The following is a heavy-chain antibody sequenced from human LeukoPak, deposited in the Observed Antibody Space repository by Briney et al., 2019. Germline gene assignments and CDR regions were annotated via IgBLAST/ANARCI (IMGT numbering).Heavy chain of an antibody. D-gene: IGHD3-16*01. J-gene: IGHJ5*02. Sequence: LSGGSLRLSCEASGFTFSRNWMSWVRQAPGKGLEWVGNIQPDGSEQYPVDSVKGRFTISRDNARNSLFLQMNSLRVEDTAVYYCASQSFARFDPWGQGTLVTVSS. CDR2: IQPDGSEQ. CDR3: ASQSFARFDP. V-gene: IGHV3-7*01. CDR1: GFTFSRNW.